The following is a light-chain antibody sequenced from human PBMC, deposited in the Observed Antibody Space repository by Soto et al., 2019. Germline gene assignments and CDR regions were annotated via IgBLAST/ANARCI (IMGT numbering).Light chain of an antibody. CDR3: QSYDSSTPAV. CDR1: SGSIASNY. Sequence: NFMLTQPHSVSESQGKTVTISCTRSSGSIASNYVQWYQQRPGSAPTTVIYEDNQRPSGVPDRFSGSIDSSSNSASLSISGLKTEDEADYYCQSYDSSTPAVFGGGTQLTVL. V-gene: IGLV6-57*03. CDR2: EDN. J-gene: IGLJ7*01.